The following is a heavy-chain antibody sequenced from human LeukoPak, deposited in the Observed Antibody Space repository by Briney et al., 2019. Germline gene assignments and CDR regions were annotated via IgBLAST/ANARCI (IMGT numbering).Heavy chain of an antibody. J-gene: IGHJ5*02. Sequence: PGGSLRLSCVASGFSFSSYTMSWVRQAPGKGLEWVAKIKEDGTDIHYVDSVKGRFTICRDNAKNSLCLQMSSLRAEDTAVYYCARGGARYLDSWGQGTLVTVSS. CDR1: GFSFSSYT. V-gene: IGHV3-7*01. D-gene: IGHD3-9*01. CDR2: IKEDGTDI. CDR3: ARGGARYLDS.